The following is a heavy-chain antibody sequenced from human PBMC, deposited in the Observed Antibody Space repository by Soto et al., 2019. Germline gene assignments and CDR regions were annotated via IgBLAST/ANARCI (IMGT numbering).Heavy chain of an antibody. J-gene: IGHJ4*01. CDR3: ESSTIFGVLTTIVQ. CDR1: CGSVSSGSYY. V-gene: IGHV4-61*01. D-gene: IGHD3-3*01. CDR2: IYYSGST. Sequence: SEPLSLTCTVSCGSVSSGSYYWSWIRQPPGKGLEWIGYIYYSGSTNYNPSLKSRVTISVDTSKNQFSLKLSSVTAADTAVYYFESSTIFGVLTTIVQWGQGILVT.